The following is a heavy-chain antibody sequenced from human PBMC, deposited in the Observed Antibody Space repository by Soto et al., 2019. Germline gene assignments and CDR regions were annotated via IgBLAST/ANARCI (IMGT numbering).Heavy chain of an antibody. CDR1: GYTFTRSG. CDR3: ARVGVDPYSYYGMDV. D-gene: IGHD5-12*01. Sequence: QVQLVQSGAEVKKPGASVKVSCKASGYTFTRSGISWVRQAPGQGPEGMGWISSYNGDTNYAQTFKGRVTMTTTTSTSTAYMELRSLRSDDTAVYYCARVGVDPYSYYGMDVWGQGTPVTVSS. V-gene: IGHV1-18*01. J-gene: IGHJ6*02. CDR2: ISSYNGDT.